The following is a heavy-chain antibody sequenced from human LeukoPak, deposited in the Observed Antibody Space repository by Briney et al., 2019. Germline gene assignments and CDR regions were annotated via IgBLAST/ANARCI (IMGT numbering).Heavy chain of an antibody. V-gene: IGHV1-2*02. J-gene: IGHJ5*02. CDR1: GYTFTGYY. CDR2: INPNSGNT. CDR3: ASQRGDPSSGWFDP. Sequence: ASVKVSCKASGYTFTGYYMHWVRQAPGQGLEWMGWINPNSGNTNYAQKFQERVTITRDMSTSTAYMELSSLRSEDTAVYYCASQRGDPSSGWFDPWGQGTLVTVSS. D-gene: IGHD6-25*01.